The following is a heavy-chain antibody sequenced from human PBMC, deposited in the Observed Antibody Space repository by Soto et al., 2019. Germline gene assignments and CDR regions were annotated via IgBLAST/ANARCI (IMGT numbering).Heavy chain of an antibody. CDR3: ARGDRRSYYYDSSGYWSDY. D-gene: IGHD3-22*01. CDR1: GFTFSSYG. V-gene: IGHV3-33*01. J-gene: IGHJ4*02. CDR2: IWYDGSNK. Sequence: LRLSCAASGFTFSSYGMHWVRQAPGKGLEWVAVIWYDGSNKYYADSVKGRFTISRDNSKNTLYLQMNSLRAEDTAVYYCARGDRRSYYYDSSGYWSDYWGQGXLVTVSS.